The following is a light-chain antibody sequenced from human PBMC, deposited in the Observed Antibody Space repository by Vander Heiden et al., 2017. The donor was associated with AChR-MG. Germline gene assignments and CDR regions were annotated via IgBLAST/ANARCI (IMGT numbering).Light chain of an antibody. CDR2: DAS. CDR3: QQDNSSPCT. CDR1: QSISSW. J-gene: IGKJ1*01. V-gene: IGKV1-5*01. Sequence: DIPMTQSPSTLSASVGDRVTITCRASQSISSWLAWYQQKPGKAPKLLIYDASSLESGVPSRSSGGGSGTEFTLTISSLQHVDVATYYYQQDNSSPCTFGQGTKVEIK.